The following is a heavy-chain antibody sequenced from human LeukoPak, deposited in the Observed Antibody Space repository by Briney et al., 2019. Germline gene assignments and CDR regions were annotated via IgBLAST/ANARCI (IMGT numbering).Heavy chain of an antibody. V-gene: IGHV4-59*11. CDR3: ARRPSDYDFWSGYFDY. J-gene: IGHJ4*02. CDR1: GGSISSHY. D-gene: IGHD3-3*01. Sequence: SETLSLTWTVSGGSISSHYWSWIRQPPGKGLEWIGYIYYSGSTNYNPSLKSRVTISVDTSKNQFSLKLSSVTAADTAVYYCARRPSDYDFWSGYFDYWGQGTLVTVSS. CDR2: IYYSGST.